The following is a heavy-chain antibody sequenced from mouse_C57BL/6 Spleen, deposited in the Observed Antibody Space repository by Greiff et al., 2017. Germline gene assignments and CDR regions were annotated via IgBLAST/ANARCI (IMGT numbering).Heavy chain of an antibody. CDR3: ARALQRYPLDY. V-gene: IGHV1-61*01. CDR1: GYTFSSYW. D-gene: IGHD1-1*01. CDR2: IYPSDSDT. J-gene: IGHJ2*01. Sequence: QVQLKQPGAELVRPGSSVKLSCKASGYTFSSYWMDWVKQRPGQGLEWIGNIYPSDSDTHYNRKFKDKATLTADKSSSTAYLQLSSLTSEDSAVYFCARALQRYPLDYWGQGTTLTVSS.